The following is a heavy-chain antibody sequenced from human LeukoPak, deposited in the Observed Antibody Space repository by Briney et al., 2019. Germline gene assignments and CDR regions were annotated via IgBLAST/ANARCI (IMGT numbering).Heavy chain of an antibody. J-gene: IGHJ4*02. CDR2: INPNGGAT. CDR1: GYIFTGYY. V-gene: IGHV1-2*02. Sequence: ASVKVSSKASGYIFTGYYLFWVRQAPGQGLEWMGWINPNGGATRYAQKFQGRVTLTCDTSIRTTYMELSSLTSDDTAVYYCARDERYSDADHHYPDLGYWGQGTLVTVSS. D-gene: IGHD3-16*01. CDR3: ARDERYSDADHHYPDLGY.